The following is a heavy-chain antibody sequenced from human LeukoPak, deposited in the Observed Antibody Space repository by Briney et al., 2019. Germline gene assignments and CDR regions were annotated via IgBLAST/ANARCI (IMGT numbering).Heavy chain of an antibody. Sequence: GGSLRLSCAASGFTVSSYWMSWVRQAPGKGLEWVADIKQDGSEKYYVDSVKGRFTISRDNAKNSLYLQMNSLRAEDTAVYYCAREGYCSGGSCYSPYYFDYWGQGTLVTVSS. D-gene: IGHD2-15*01. CDR1: GFTVSSYW. J-gene: IGHJ4*02. CDR2: IKQDGSEK. CDR3: AREGYCSGGSCYSPYYFDY. V-gene: IGHV3-7*01.